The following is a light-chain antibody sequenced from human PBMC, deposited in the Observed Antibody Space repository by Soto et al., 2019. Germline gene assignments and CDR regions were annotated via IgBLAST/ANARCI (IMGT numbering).Light chain of an antibody. CDR1: SGDVGGFNS. CDR3: SSYTTSSTLDV. V-gene: IGLV2-14*03. CDR2: DVN. J-gene: IGLJ1*01. Sequence: QSVLTQPASVSGSPGQSITISCIGISGDVGGFNSVSWYQHHPGKAPKLMIYDVNNRPSGVSNRFSGSKSGSTASLTISGLQPEDEADYYCSSYTTSSTLDVFGTGTKVTVL.